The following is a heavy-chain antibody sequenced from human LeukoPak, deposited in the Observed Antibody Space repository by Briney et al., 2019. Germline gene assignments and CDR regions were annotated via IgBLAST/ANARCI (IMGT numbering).Heavy chain of an antibody. J-gene: IGHJ4*02. CDR2: ISHSGST. V-gene: IGHV4-38-2*02. Sequence: SETLSLTCTVSGYSISSGFHWGWIRQPPGKGLEWIGSISHSGSTYYNPSLKSRVTISVDTSRNQFSLRLSSVTAADTALYYCARQLDYVWGRFDYWGQGTLVTVSS. CDR3: ARQLDYVWGRFDY. CDR1: GYSISSGFH. D-gene: IGHD3-16*01.